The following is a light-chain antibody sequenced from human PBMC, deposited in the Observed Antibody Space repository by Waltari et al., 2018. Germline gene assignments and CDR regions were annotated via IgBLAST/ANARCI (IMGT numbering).Light chain of an antibody. CDR3: QKYGSLPAT. V-gene: IGKV3-20*01. Sequence: ERATLSCRASQSISRFLAWDQQKPGQAPRLLIYDASSRATGIPDRFSGSGSGTDFSLTISRLEPEDIAVYYCQKYGSLPATFGQGTKVEIK. CDR2: DAS. CDR1: QSISRF. J-gene: IGKJ1*01.